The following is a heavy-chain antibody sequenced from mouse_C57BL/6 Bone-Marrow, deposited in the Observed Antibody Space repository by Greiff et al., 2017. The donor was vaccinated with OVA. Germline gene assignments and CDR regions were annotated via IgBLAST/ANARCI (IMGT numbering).Heavy chain of an antibody. J-gene: IGHJ3*01. V-gene: IGHV5-6*01. Sequence: EVQVVESGGDLVKPGGSLKLSCAASGFTFSSYGMSWVRQTPDKRLEWVATISSGGSYTYYPDSVKGRFTISRDNATNTLYLQMSSLKSEDTAMYYCARHYDYDVGFAYWGQGTLVTVSA. CDR2: ISSGGSYT. CDR1: GFTFSSYG. D-gene: IGHD2-4*01. CDR3: ARHYDYDVGFAY.